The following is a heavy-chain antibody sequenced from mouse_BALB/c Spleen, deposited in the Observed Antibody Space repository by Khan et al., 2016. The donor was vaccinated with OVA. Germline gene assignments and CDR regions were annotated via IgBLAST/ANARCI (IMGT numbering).Heavy chain of an antibody. CDR2: ISYSGVP. D-gene: IGHD1-1*01. CDR1: GHSITSGYA. Sequence: EVQLQESGPGLVKPSQSLSLTCTVTGHSITSGYAWNWIRQFPGNKLEWMGYISYSGVPSYTPSLKSRISITRDTSKNQFFLQLNSVTTQDTATYYWARGNYYGYYVDYWGQGTTRTGSA. V-gene: IGHV3-2*02. J-gene: IGHJ2*01. CDR3: ARGNYYGYYVDY.